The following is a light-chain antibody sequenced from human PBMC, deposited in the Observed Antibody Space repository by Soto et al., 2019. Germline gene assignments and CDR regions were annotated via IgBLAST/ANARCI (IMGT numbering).Light chain of an antibody. Sequence: EIVLTQSPATLSLSPGERATLSGTARQSGSGYLAWYQHKPGQAPRLLIYDASNRATGIPARFSGSGSGTDFTLTISSLEPEDFAVYYCQQHNNWTEVYPFGQGTKLEIK. J-gene: IGKJ2*01. CDR1: QSGSGY. CDR3: QQHNNWTEVYP. V-gene: IGKV3-11*01. CDR2: DAS.